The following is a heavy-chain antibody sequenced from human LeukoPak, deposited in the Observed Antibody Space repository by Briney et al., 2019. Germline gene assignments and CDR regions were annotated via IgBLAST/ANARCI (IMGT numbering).Heavy chain of an antibody. CDR3: ARALAYCGGDCYPNWFDP. CDR1: GYTFTSYG. V-gene: IGHV1-18*01. D-gene: IGHD2-21*02. Sequence: ASVKVSCKASGYTFTSYGISWVRQAPGQGLEWMGWISAYNGNTNYAQKLQGRVTMTTDTSTSTAYMELRSLRSDDTAVYYCARALAYCGGDCYPNWFDPWGQGTLVTVSS. J-gene: IGHJ5*02. CDR2: ISAYNGNT.